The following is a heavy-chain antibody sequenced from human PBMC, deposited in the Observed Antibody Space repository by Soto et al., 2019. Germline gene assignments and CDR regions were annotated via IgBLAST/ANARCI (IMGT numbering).Heavy chain of an antibody. D-gene: IGHD2-15*01. CDR2: IIPIFGTA. CDR3: ARDGYCSGGSCYRNY. Sequence: SVKVSCKASGGTFSSYAISWVRQAPGRGLEWMGGIIPIFGTANYAQKFQGRVTITADESTSTAYMELSSLRSEDTAVYYCARDGYCSGGSCYRNYWGQGTLVTVSS. J-gene: IGHJ4*02. V-gene: IGHV1-69*13. CDR1: GGTFSSYA.